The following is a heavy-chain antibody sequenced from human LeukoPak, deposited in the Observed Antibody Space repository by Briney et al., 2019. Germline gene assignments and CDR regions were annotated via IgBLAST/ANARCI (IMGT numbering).Heavy chain of an antibody. CDR2: ISGSGGST. V-gene: IGHV3-23*01. CDR3: ANAVAGTGNFDY. J-gene: IGHJ4*02. Sequence: GGSLRLSCAASGFTFSSYAMSWVRQAPGKGLEWVSAISGSGGSTYYADSVKGRFTISRDNSKNTLYLQMNSLRAEDTAIYYCANAVAGTGNFDYWGQGTLVTVSS. D-gene: IGHD6-19*01. CDR1: GFTFSSYA.